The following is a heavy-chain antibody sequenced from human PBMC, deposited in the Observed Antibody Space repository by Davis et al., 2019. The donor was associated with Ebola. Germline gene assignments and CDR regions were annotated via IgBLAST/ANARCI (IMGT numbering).Heavy chain of an antibody. CDR2: ITGSGQRT. CDR1: GFPFLDYA. Sequence: PGGSPRLSCAASGFPFLDYAMNWVRQAPGKGLEWVSGITGSGQRTYYADSVKGRFTISRDNSKSTLSLHMNSLRVEDTAVYYCAKDVDTMVRGVVVWGQGTLVTVSS. CDR3: AKDVDTMVRGVVV. V-gene: IGHV3-23*01. J-gene: IGHJ4*02. D-gene: IGHD3-10*01.